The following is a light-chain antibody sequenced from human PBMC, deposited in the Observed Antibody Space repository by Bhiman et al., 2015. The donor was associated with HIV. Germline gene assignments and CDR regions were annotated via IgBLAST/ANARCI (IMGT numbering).Light chain of an antibody. V-gene: IGLV3-25*02. J-gene: IGLJ3*02. Sequence: SYELTQPPSVSVSPGQTARITCSGDALPKQYAYWYQQKPGQAPVLVIYKDSERPSGIPERFSGSKSGNTATLTISRVEAGDEAEYYCQVWDTTSDHLWVFGGGTKLTVL. CDR3: QVWDTTSDHLWV. CDR2: KDS. CDR1: ALPKQY.